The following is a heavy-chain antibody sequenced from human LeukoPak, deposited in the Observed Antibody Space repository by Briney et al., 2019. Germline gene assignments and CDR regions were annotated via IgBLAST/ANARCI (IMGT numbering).Heavy chain of an antibody. V-gene: IGHV1-18*01. CDR3: ATPRSDSSGWYFDY. D-gene: IGHD6-19*01. Sequence: ASVKVSCKASGYTFTSYGISWVRQAPGQGLEWMGWISAYNGNTNYAQKLQGRVIMTTDTSTNTAYMELRSLRSDDTAVYYCATPRSDSSGWYFDYWGQGTLVTVSS. J-gene: IGHJ4*02. CDR1: GYTFTSYG. CDR2: ISAYNGNT.